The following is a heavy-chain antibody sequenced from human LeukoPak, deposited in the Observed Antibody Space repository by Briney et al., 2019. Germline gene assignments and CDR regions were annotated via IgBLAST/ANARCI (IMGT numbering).Heavy chain of an antibody. V-gene: IGHV1-2*02. J-gene: IGHJ6*02. Sequence: ASVKVSCKASGYPFTGYFIHWVRQAPGLGLEWMGWINPNSGGTNYAQKFQGRVTMTRDTSISTAYMELSRLRSDDTAVYYCARDQYYDFWSGYPNYYYYYGMDVWGQGTTVTVSS. CDR2: INPNSGGT. CDR1: GYPFTGYF. D-gene: IGHD3-3*01. CDR3: ARDQYYDFWSGYPNYYYYYGMDV.